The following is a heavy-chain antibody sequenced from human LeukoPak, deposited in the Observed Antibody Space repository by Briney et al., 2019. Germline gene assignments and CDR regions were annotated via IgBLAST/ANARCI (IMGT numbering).Heavy chain of an antibody. J-gene: IGHJ4*02. Sequence: ASLKLSCKASGYTFTGYYMHWVRQAPGQGLEWMGWINPNSGGTNYAQKFQGRVTMTRDTSISTAYMELSRLRSDDTAVYYCARSIAAAGRRVDYWGQGTLVTVSS. CDR1: GYTFTGYY. V-gene: IGHV1-2*02. CDR2: INPNSGGT. D-gene: IGHD6-13*01. CDR3: ARSIAAAGRRVDY.